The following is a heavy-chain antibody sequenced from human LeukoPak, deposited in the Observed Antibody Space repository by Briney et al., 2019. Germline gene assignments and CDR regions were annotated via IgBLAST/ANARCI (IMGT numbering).Heavy chain of an antibody. CDR3: ASTLGVCSGGSCYSGHDYGDYYYYGMDV. V-gene: IGHV1-8*02. CDR2: MNPNSGNT. CDR1: GYTFTSYY. D-gene: IGHD2-15*01. J-gene: IGHJ6*02. Sequence: GASVKVSCKASGYTFTSYYMHWVRQAPGQGLEWMGWMNPNSGNTGYAQKFQGRVTMTRNTSISTAYMELSSLRSEDTAVYYCASTLGVCSGGSCYSGHDYGDYYYYGMDVWGQGTTVTVSS.